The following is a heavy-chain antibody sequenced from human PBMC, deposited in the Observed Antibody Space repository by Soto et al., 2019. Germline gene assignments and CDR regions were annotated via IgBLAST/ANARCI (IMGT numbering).Heavy chain of an antibody. CDR1: GFTFSSYA. Sequence: GGSLRLSCAASGFTFSSYAMHWVRQAPGKGLEWVAVISYDGSNKYYADSVKGRFTISRDNSKNTLYLQMNSLRAEDTAVYYCARQRYSSGRPYYYYYGMDVWGQGTTVTVSS. CDR2: ISYDGSNK. CDR3: ARQRYSSGRPYYYYYGMDV. D-gene: IGHD6-19*01. V-gene: IGHV3-30-3*01. J-gene: IGHJ6*02.